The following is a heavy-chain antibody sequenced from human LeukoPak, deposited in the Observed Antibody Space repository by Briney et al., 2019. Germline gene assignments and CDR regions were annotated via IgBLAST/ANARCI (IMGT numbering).Heavy chain of an antibody. V-gene: IGHV5-10-1*01. CDR3: ARRWRDGSLDY. CDR2: IDPDDSYI. J-gene: IGHJ4*02. D-gene: IGHD5-24*01. CDR1: GSSFTTNW. Sequence: GESLKISCKGSGSSFTTNWINWVRQMSGKGLEWMGNIDPDDSYINYSPSFQGHVTLSSDKSITTAYLQWSSLKASDTAIYYCARRWRDGSLDYWGQGTLVTVSS.